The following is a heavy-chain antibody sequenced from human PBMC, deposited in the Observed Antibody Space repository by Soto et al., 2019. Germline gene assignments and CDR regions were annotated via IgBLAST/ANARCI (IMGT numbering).Heavy chain of an antibody. D-gene: IGHD3-9*01. CDR3: ARVNKDILTGYSPYNRFDP. CDR2: IYYSGST. CDR1: GGSISSYY. J-gene: IGHJ5*02. Sequence: PSETLSLTFTVSGGSISSYYWSWIRQPPGTGLEWIGYIYYSGSTNYNPSLKSRFTISVDTSKNQFSLKLSSVTAADTAVYYCARVNKDILTGYSPYNRFDPWRQGILVTVSS. V-gene: IGHV4-59*01.